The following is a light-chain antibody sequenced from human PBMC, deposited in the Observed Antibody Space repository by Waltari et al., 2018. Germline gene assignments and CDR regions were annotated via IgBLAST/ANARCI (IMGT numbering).Light chain of an antibody. CDR1: SSDVGAYNY. CDR2: DVS. CDR3: SSYLSSSTLGL. Sequence: QSALTQPASLSGPPGQSITISCTGTSSDVGAYNYLSRYQQPPRKTPQLMIFDVSIRPSWVSNRCSGSKSGKTASLIISALQAEDEAYYYCSSYLSSSTLGLFGGGTSLTVL. V-gene: IGLV2-14*03. J-gene: IGLJ2*01.